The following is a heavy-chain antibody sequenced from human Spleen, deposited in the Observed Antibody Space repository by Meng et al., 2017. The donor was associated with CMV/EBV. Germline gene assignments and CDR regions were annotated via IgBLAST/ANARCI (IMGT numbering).Heavy chain of an antibody. CDR1: GFIFSSYW. V-gene: IGHV3-74*01. CDR3: AKYYMFDP. J-gene: IGHJ5*02. Sequence: GESLKISCAASGFIFSSYWMHWVRQAPGKGLAWVSRINSDGSSTSYVDSVKGRFTISRDNAKNTLYLQMNSLRAEDTALYYCAKYYMFDPWGQGTLVTVSS. D-gene: IGHD3-10*01. CDR2: INSDGSST.